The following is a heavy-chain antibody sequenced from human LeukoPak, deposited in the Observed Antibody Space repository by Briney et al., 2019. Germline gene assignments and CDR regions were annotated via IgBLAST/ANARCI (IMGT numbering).Heavy chain of an antibody. CDR2: IYPGDSDT. Sequence: GESLQITCKGSGYSFTSYWIGWVRQMPGKGLEWMGIIYPGDSDTRYSPSFQGQVTISADKSISTAYLQWSSLKASDTAMYYCASTSDSSGYYDAFDIWGQGTMVTVSS. D-gene: IGHD3-22*01. CDR1: GYSFTSYW. J-gene: IGHJ3*02. V-gene: IGHV5-51*01. CDR3: ASTSDSSGYYDAFDI.